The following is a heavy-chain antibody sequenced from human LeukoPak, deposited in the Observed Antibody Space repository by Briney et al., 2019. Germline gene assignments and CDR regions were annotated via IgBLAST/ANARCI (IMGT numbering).Heavy chain of an antibody. CDR2: IYSGGST. J-gene: IGHJ6*03. CDR1: EFSVGSNY. CDR3: AREPYSSNYYYYYMDV. Sequence: PGGSLRLSCAASEFSVGSNYMTWVRQAPGKGLEWVSLIYSGGSTYYADSVKGRFTISRDNSKNTLYLQMNSLRAEDTAVYYCAREPYSSNYYYYYMDVWGKGTTVTISS. V-gene: IGHV3-66*01. D-gene: IGHD1-26*01.